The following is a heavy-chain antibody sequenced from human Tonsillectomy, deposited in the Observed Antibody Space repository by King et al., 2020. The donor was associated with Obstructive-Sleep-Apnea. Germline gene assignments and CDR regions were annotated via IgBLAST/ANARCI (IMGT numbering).Heavy chain of an antibody. Sequence: VQLQESGPGLVKPSQTLSLTCTVSGVSISSGAYYWSWIRQHPGKGLEWIGYIDYSGNTYYNPSLKSRVDMSVDTSKNQLSLKLSSVTATDTAVYYCARDNRGYDSSGYYLDWGQGTLVTVSS. CDR2: IDYSGNT. V-gene: IGHV4-31*03. D-gene: IGHD3-22*01. CDR1: GVSISSGAYY. J-gene: IGHJ4*02. CDR3: ARDNRGYDSSGYYLD.